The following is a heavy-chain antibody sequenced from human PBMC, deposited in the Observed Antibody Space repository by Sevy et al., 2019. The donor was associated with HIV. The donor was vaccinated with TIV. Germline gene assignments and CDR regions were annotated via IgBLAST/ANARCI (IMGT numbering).Heavy chain of an antibody. D-gene: IGHD3-10*01. CDR2: ISFSNNYI. CDR3: ARPYGSGSWEAFDL. J-gene: IGHJ3*01. V-gene: IGHV3-21*01. CDR1: GFTFSTYT. Sequence: GGSLRLSCAASGFTFSTYTMNWVHQAPGKGLEWVSSISFSNNYIYYTDSVKGRFTISRDNSKNSVYLEMNSLRAEDTAVYYCARPYGSGSWEAFDLWGQGTLVTVSS.